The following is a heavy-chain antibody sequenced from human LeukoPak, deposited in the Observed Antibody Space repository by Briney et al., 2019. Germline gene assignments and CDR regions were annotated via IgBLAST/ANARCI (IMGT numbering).Heavy chain of an antibody. CDR2: ISGSGGST. CDR1: GFTFSSYG. D-gene: IGHD2-15*01. Sequence: PGGSLRLSCAASGFTFSSYGMTWVRQAPGKGLEWVSAISGSGGSTYYADSVKGRFTISRDNSKNTLYLQMNSLRAEDTAVYYCANPSMVAATYFDYWGQGTLVTVSS. V-gene: IGHV3-23*01. CDR3: ANPSMVAATYFDY. J-gene: IGHJ4*02.